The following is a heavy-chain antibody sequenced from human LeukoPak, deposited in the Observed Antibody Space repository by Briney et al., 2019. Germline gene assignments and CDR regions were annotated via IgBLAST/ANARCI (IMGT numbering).Heavy chain of an antibody. CDR1: GGSFSGYY. D-gene: IGHD3-22*01. J-gene: IGHJ4*02. CDR2: INHSGST. V-gene: IGHV4-34*01. CDR3: ARVIGSGYYYDY. Sequence: SETLSLTCAVYGGSFSGYYWSWIRQPPGKGLEWIGEINHSGSTNYNPSLKSRVTISVDTSKNQLSLKLSSVTAADTAVYYCARVIGSGYYYDYWGQGTLVTVSS.